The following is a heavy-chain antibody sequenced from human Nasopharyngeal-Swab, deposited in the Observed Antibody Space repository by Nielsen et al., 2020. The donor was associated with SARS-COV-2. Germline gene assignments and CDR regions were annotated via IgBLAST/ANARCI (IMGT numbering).Heavy chain of an antibody. V-gene: IGHV3-30*03. CDR2: IAHDASNE. D-gene: IGHD4-17*01. CDR3: ARDAPAHYGAFY. J-gene: IGHJ4*02. CDR1: GFTFSSFG. Sequence: GESLKISCAASGFTFSSFGMHWVRQAPGKGLEWVAFIAHDASNEYDGDSVKGRFSIYRDRSKNPLYLQMDSLRGEDTSVYYCARDAPAHYGAFYWGRGTLVTVSS.